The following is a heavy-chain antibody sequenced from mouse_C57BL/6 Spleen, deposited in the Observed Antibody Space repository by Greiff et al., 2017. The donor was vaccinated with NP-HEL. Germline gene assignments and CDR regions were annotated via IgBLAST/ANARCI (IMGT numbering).Heavy chain of an antibody. J-gene: IGHJ2*01. CDR2: IDPYDSYT. V-gene: IGHV1-50*01. D-gene: IGHD2-4*01. CDR3: ARSTMGLRRLLDY. CDR1: GYTFTSYW. Sequence: VQLQQPGAELVKPGASVKLSCKASGYTFTSYWMQWVKQRPGQGLEWIGEIDPYDSYTNYNQKFKGKATLTVDTSSSTAYMQLSSLTSEDSAVYYCARSTMGLRRLLDYWGQGTTLTVSS.